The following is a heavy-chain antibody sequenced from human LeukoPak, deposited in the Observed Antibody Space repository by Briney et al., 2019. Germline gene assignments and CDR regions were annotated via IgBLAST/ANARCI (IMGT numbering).Heavy chain of an antibody. CDR1: GFTFSSYS. J-gene: IGHJ6*03. CDR3: AVDVGFGELSDMDV. V-gene: IGHV3-21*01. CDR2: ISSSSSYI. Sequence: GGSLRLSCAASGFTFSSYSMNWVRQAPGKGLEWVSSISSSSSYIYSADSVKGRFTISRDNAKNSLCLQMNSLRAEDTAVYYCAVDVGFGELSDMDVWGKGTTVTVSS. D-gene: IGHD3-10*01.